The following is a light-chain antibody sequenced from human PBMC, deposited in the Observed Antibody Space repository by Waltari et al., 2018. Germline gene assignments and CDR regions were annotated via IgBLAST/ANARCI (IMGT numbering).Light chain of an antibody. CDR2: KAS. CDR1: QTISSW. J-gene: IGKJ4*01. V-gene: IGKV1-5*03. Sequence: IQMTHSPYTLSASVGTRVNIHCRASQTISSWLAWYQQKPGKAPKLLIYKASSLQSGVPSRFSGSGSGTEFTLTISSLQPDDFATYYCQQYDNYSLVTFGGGTKVEIK. CDR3: QQYDNYSLVT.